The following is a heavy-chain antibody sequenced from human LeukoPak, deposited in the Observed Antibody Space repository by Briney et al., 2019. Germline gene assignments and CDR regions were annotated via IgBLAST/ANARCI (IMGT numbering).Heavy chain of an antibody. J-gene: IGHJ4*02. V-gene: IGHV4-34*12. CDR2: IIDGVST. D-gene: IGHD3-9*01. CDR1: GGSFSGYY. Sequence: RPETLSLTCVVYGGSFSGYYWSWVRHPPGKGLGWVGQIIDGVSTNYNTSLKSGVTISVDTSKNQFSMKLSSVTAADTAVYYCARLAMTVYDKCGLVYWGQGNLVTVSS. CDR3: ARLAMTVYDKCGLVY.